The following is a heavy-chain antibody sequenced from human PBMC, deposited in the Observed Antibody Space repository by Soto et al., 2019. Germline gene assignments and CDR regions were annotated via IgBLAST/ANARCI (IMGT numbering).Heavy chain of an antibody. J-gene: IGHJ4*02. CDR1: GGSISSGDYY. D-gene: IGHD2-15*01. CDR3: ARWGLETATFYYFDY. Sequence: SETLSLTCTVSGGSISSGDYYWSWIRQPPGKSMEWIGYIYYSGSTYYNPSLKSRVTISVDTSKNQFSLKLSSVTAADTAVYYCARWGLETATFYYFDYWGQGTLVTVSS. V-gene: IGHV4-30-4*01. CDR2: IYYSGST.